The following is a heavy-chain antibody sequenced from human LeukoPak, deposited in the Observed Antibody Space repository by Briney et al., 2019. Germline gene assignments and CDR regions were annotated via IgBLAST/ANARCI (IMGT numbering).Heavy chain of an antibody. CDR3: ASYFGDYAPGEDY. J-gene: IGHJ4*02. Sequence: GGSLRLSCAASGFTFSSYWMSWDRQAPGKGLEWVANIKQDGSEKYYVDSVKGRFTISRDNAKNSLYLQMNSLRAEDTAVYYCASYFGDYAPGEDYWGQGTLVTVSS. D-gene: IGHD4-17*01. CDR2: IKQDGSEK. V-gene: IGHV3-7*03. CDR1: GFTFSSYW.